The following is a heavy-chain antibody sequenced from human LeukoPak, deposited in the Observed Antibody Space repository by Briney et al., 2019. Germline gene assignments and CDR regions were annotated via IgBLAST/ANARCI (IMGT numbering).Heavy chain of an antibody. J-gene: IGHJ4*02. V-gene: IGHV3-23*01. Sequence: PGGSLRLSCAASGFTFSSYAMSWVRQAPGKGLEWVSAISGSGGSTYYADSVKGRFTISRDNSKNTLYLQMNSLRAEDTAVYYCAKDLEAYYDILTGYPSYDYWGQGTLDTVSS. CDR3: AKDLEAYYDILTGYPSYDY. CDR2: ISGSGGST. CDR1: GFTFSSYA. D-gene: IGHD3-9*01.